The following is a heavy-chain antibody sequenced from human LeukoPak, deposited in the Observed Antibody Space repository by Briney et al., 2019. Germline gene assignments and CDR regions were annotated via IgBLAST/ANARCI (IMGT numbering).Heavy chain of an antibody. V-gene: IGHV4-34*01. CDR2: INHSGST. CDR3: ARGLGGYYDSSGYYYDDAFDI. D-gene: IGHD3-22*01. Sequence: SETLSLTCAVYGGSFSGYYWSWIRQPPGKGPEWIGEINHSGSTNYNPSLKSRVTISVDTSKNQFSLKLSSVTAADTAVYYCARGLGGYYDSSGYYYDDAFDIWGQGTMVTVSS. J-gene: IGHJ3*02. CDR1: GGSFSGYY.